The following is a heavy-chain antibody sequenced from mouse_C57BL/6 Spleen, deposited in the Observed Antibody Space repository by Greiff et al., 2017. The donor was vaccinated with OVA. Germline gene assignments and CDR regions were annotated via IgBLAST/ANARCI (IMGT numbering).Heavy chain of an antibody. CDR3: ARRGDGGFAY. J-gene: IGHJ3*01. Sequence: EVTLVESGGDLVKPGGSLKLSCAASGFTFSSYGMSWVRQTPDKRLEWVATISSGGSYTYYPDRVKGRFTISSDHAKHTLYLRMSSLKAEDTAMYYCARRGDGGFAYWGQGTLVTVSA. CDR1: GFTFSSYG. V-gene: IGHV5-6*02. CDR2: ISSGGSYT. D-gene: IGHD3-3*01.